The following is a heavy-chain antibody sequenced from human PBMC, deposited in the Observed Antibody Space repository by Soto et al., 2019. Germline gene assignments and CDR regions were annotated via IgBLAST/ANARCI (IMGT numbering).Heavy chain of an antibody. D-gene: IGHD2-15*01. J-gene: IGHJ4*02. Sequence: SVTLPRTCTVSGGSIHSGDSYWNWIRQHPEKGLEWIGYINYRGTTFYNPSLKSRIIISVDTSKNQFSLELSSVTAADTAVYYCARDAPGVAPYWGQGTPVTVSS. V-gene: IGHV4-31*03. CDR2: INYRGTT. CDR1: GGSIHSGDSY. CDR3: ARDAPGVAPY.